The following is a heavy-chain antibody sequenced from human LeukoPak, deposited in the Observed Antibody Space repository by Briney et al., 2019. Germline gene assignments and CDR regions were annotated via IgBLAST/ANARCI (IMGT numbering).Heavy chain of an antibody. Sequence: GGSLRHSCASSGFTFSDSAMRWVRQAPGKGLEWVSSIDRSATNTFYADSVKGRFTISRDNSKNTVYLYMVSLRAEDTAMYYCAKGVSGPQYYFHFWGQGNMVTVSS. CDR2: IDRSATNT. CDR3: AKGVSGPQYYFHF. D-gene: IGHD2/OR15-2a*01. V-gene: IGHV3-23*05. CDR1: GFTFSDSA. J-gene: IGHJ4*02.